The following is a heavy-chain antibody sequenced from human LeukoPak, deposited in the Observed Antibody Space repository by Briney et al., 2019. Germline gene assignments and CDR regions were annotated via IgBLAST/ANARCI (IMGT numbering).Heavy chain of an antibody. CDR1: GYTFTGYY. Sequence: ASVKVSCKASGYTFTGYYMHWVRQAPGQGLEWMGWINPNSGGTNYAQKFQGRVTMTRDTSISTAYMELSRLRSDDTAVYYCAGIVATFESSDYWGQGTLVTVSS. J-gene: IGHJ4*02. D-gene: IGHD5-12*01. CDR3: AGIVATFESSDY. V-gene: IGHV1-2*02. CDR2: INPNSGGT.